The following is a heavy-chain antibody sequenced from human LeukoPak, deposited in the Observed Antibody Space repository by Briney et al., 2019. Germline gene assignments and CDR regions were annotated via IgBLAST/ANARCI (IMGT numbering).Heavy chain of an antibody. CDR3: ARDRGRGYCSSTSCHPIFDP. CDR1: GDSISSYY. J-gene: IGHJ5*02. D-gene: IGHD2-2*01. CDR2: IYYSGST. V-gene: IGHV4-59*01. Sequence: SETLSLTCTVSGDSISSYYWSWIRQPPGKGLEWIGYIYYSGSTNYNPSLKSRVTISVDTSKNHFSLKLSSVTAADTAVYYCARDRGRGYCSSTSCHPIFDPWGQGTLVTVSS.